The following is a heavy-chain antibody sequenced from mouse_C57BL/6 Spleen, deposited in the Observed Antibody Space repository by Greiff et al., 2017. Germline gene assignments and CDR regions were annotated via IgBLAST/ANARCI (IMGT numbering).Heavy chain of an antibody. CDR2: ILPGRGST. D-gene: IGHD2-4*01. Sequence: QVQLQQSGAELMKSGASVKLSCKATGYTFTGYWIEWVKQRPGHGLEWIGEILPGRGSTNYNEKFKGKATFTADTSSNPAYMQLSSLTTEDSAIYYCARYDYDERTFDYWGQGTTLTVSS. CDR3: ARYDYDERTFDY. CDR1: GYTFTGYW. V-gene: IGHV1-9*01. J-gene: IGHJ2*01.